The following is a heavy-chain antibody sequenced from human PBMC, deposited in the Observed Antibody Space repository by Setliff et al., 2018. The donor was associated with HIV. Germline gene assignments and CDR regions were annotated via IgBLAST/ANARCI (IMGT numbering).Heavy chain of an antibody. CDR1: GFDLKFYG. V-gene: IGHV3-23*01. D-gene: IGHD3-3*01. CDR2: ISGSGGTT. J-gene: IGHJ4*02. CDR3: AKAAGGPGFCYFDY. Sequence: GGSLRLSCVASGFDLKFYGMSWVRQAPGRGLEWVSDISGSGGTTYYADSVKGRFTVSRDNSKNTLYLQMNSLRAEDTAVYYCAKAAGGPGFCYFDYWGQGTLVTVSS.